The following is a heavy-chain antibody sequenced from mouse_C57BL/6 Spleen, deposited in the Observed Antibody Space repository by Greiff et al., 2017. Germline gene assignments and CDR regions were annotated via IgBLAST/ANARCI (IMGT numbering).Heavy chain of an antibody. Sequence: EVMLVESGAGLVKPGGSLKLSCAASGFTFSDYGMHWVRQAPEKGLEWVAYICSGSSTIYYAGTVKGWFTISRDNASSTPYLQRTGLRSEDTAMYYGASEGGVTTVGATDWYFDVWGTGTTVTVSS. J-gene: IGHJ1*03. CDR2: ICSGSSTI. CDR3: ASEGGVTTVGATDWYFDV. CDR1: GFTFSDYG. V-gene: IGHV5-17*01. D-gene: IGHD1-1*01.